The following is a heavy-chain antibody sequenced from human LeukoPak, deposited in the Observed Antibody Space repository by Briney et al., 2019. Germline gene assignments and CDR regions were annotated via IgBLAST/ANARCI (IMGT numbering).Heavy chain of an antibody. CDR1: GGSISSGGYY. D-gene: IGHD4-17*01. J-gene: IGHJ4*02. V-gene: IGHV4-30-2*01. Sequence: SETLSLTCTVSGGSISSGGYYWSWIRQPPGKGLEWIGYIYHSGSTYYNPSLKSRVTISVDRSKNQFSLKLSSVTAADTAVYFCAGDYGDYYFDYWGQGTLVTVSS. CDR3: AGDYGDYYFDY. CDR2: IYHSGST.